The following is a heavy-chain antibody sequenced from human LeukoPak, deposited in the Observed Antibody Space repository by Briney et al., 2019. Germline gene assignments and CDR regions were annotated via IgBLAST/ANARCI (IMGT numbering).Heavy chain of an antibody. CDR3: ARGARSGSYPGNDAFDI. J-gene: IGHJ3*02. D-gene: IGHD3-10*01. CDR2: INPSGGST. CDR1: GYTFTSYY. Sequence: ASVKVSCKASGYTFTSYYMHWVRQAPGQGLEWMGIINPSGGSTSYAQKFQGRVTMTRDTPTSTVYMELSSLRSEDTAVYYCARGARSGSYPGNDAFDIWGQGTMVTVSS. V-gene: IGHV1-46*01.